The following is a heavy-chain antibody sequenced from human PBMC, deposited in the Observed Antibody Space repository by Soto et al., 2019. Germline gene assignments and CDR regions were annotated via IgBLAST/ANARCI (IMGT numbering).Heavy chain of an antibody. CDR1: GFTFSSYW. CDR3: AKDVSEDSSGYYSFHYGMDV. D-gene: IGHD3-22*01. J-gene: IGHJ6*02. CDR2: ISYDGSNK. V-gene: IGHV3-30*18. Sequence: VQLVESGGGLVQPGGSLRLSCAASGFTFSSYWMNWVRQAPGKGLEWVAVISYDGSNKYYADSVKGRFTISRDNSKNTLYLQMNSLRAEDTAVYYCAKDVSEDSSGYYSFHYGMDVWGQGTTVTVSS.